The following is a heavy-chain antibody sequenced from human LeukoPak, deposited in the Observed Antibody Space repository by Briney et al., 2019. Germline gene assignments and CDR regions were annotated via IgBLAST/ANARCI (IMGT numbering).Heavy chain of an antibody. D-gene: IGHD6-19*01. CDR1: GGTFSSYA. J-gene: IGHJ5*02. Sequence: GSSVKVSCKASGGTFSSYAISWVRQAPGQGLEWMGRIIPILGIANYAQKFQGRVTITADKSTSTAYMELSGLRSEDTAVYYCARDSIPYSSGWSRFDPWGQGTLVTVSS. CDR2: IIPILGIA. V-gene: IGHV1-69*04. CDR3: ARDSIPYSSGWSRFDP.